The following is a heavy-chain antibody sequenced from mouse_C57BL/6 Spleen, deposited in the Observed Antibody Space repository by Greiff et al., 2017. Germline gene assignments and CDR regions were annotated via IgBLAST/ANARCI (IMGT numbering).Heavy chain of an antibody. D-gene: IGHD1-1*01. J-gene: IGHJ1*03. CDR3: AGGDYCGSRGYFDV. CDR2: IDPSDSYT. Sequence: QVQLQQPGAELVMPGASVKLSCKASGYTFTSYWMHWVKQRPGQGLEWIGEIDPSDSYTNYNQKFKGKSTLTVDKSSSTASMQLSSLTSEDSAVYYCAGGDYCGSRGYFDVWGTGTTVTVSS. CDR1: GYTFTSYW. V-gene: IGHV1-69*01.